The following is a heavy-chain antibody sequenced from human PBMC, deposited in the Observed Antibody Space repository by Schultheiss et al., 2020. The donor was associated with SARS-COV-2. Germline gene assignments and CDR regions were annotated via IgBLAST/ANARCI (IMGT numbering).Heavy chain of an antibody. V-gene: IGHV3-33*01. D-gene: IGHD2-21*02. J-gene: IGHJ4*02. CDR3: AAKAGSCGDDCPYYFDY. Sequence: GGSLRLSCAASGFTFSSYGMHWVRQAPGKGLEWVAVIWYDGSNKYYADSVKGRFTISRDNAKNSLYLQMNSLRAEDTAVYYCAAKAGSCGDDCPYYFDYWGQGTLVTVSS. CDR2: IWYDGSNK. CDR1: GFTFSSYG.